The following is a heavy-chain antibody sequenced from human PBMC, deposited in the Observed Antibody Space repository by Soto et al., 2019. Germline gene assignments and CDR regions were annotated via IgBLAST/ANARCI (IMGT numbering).Heavy chain of an antibody. CDR2: IYTSGST. D-gene: IGHD6-13*01. CDR1: GGSISNYY. CDR3: AREGVIAAAGTGDY. J-gene: IGHJ4*02. V-gene: IGHV4-4*07. Sequence: QVQLQESGPGLVRPSETLSLTCTVSGGSISNYYWSWIRQPAGKGLEWIGRIYTSGSTNYNPSLKSRVTMSVDTSKNQFSLKLSSVTAADTAVYYCAREGVIAAAGTGDYWGQGTLVTVSS.